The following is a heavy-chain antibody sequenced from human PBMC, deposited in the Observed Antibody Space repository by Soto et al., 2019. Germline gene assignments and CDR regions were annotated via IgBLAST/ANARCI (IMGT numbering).Heavy chain of an antibody. CDR3: ARDRDNSGSYFYYYYGMDV. J-gene: IGHJ6*02. V-gene: IGHV3-30-3*01. CDR2: ISYDGSNK. Sequence: PGGSLRLSCAASGFTFSSYAMHWVRQAPGKGLEWVAVISYDGSNKYYADSVKGRVTISRGNSKNTLYLQMNSLRAEDTAVYYCARDRDNSGSYFYYYYGMDVWGQGTTVTVSS. CDR1: GFTFSSYA. D-gene: IGHD1-26*01.